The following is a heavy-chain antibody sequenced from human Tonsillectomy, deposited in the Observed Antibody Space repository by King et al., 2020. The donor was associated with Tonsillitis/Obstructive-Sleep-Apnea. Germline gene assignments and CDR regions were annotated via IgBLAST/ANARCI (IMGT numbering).Heavy chain of an antibody. V-gene: IGHV1-46*01. CDR1: GYSFTSYY. CDR2: INPSDGIT. Sequence: QLVQSGAEVKKTGASVKLSCKASGYSFTSYYIHWVRQAPGQGLEWMGIINPSDGITTYAQNFQGRVAVTRDTSTSTVYMELSSLRSEDTAVYYCAGGRMTVSAGGYSDYWGRGTLVTVSS. D-gene: IGHD2-21*02. J-gene: IGHJ4*02. CDR3: AGGRMTVSAGGYSDY.